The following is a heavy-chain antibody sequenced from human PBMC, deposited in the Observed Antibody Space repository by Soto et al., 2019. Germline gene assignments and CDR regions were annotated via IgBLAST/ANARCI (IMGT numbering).Heavy chain of an antibody. CDR3: ASYVACCSRNTCYRSWFDL. V-gene: IGHV4-39*01. Sequence: HSGTTYLRCTVSGGSMSTSSFYWAWIRKPPGKGLEWLGSIYYSGTTYYNPSLKSRATIAVDRSKNQFSLNLSLVPAADTALFYCASYVACCSRNTCYRSWFDLRGEGTPVTGPS. J-gene: IGHJ5*02. CDR2: IYYSGTT. D-gene: IGHD2-2*01. CDR1: GGSMSTSSFY.